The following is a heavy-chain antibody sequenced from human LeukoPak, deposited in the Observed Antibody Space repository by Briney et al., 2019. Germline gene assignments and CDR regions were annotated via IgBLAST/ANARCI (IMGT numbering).Heavy chain of an antibody. CDR1: GGCISSYY. D-gene: IGHD6-19*01. J-gene: IGHJ4*02. CDR3: ARDKSGWTWRYFDY. CDR2: IYYSGST. Sequence: PSETLSLTCTVSGGCISSYYWSWIRQPPGKGLEWIGYIYYSGSTNYNPSLKSRVTISVDTSKNQFSLKLSSVTAADTAVYYCARDKSGWTWRYFDYWGQGTLVTVSS. V-gene: IGHV4-59*01.